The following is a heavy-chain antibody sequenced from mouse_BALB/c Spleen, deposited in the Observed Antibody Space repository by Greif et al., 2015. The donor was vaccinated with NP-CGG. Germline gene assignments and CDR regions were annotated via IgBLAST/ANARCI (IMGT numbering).Heavy chain of an antibody. J-gene: IGHJ3*01. CDR1: GYTFTSYW. Sequence: LKQSGSELVRPGASVKLSCKASGYTFTSYWMHWVKQRPGQGLEWIGNIYPGSGSTNYDEKFKSKATLTVDTSSSTAYMQLSSLTSEDSAVYYCTKLGGGAYWGQGTLVTVSA. CDR3: TKLGGGAY. CDR2: IYPGSGST. V-gene: IGHV1S22*01. D-gene: IGHD4-1*01.